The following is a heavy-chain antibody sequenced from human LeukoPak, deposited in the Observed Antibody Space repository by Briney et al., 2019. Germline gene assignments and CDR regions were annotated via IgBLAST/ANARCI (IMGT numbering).Heavy chain of an antibody. CDR3: ARDSNYYFVY. J-gene: IGHJ4*02. CDR2: IYYSGST. D-gene: IGHD1-7*01. V-gene: IGHV4-59*01. CDR1: GGSISSYY. Sequence: KPSETLSLTCTVSGGSISSYYWSWIRQPPGKGLEWIGYIYYSGSTNYNPSLKSRVTISVDTSKNQFSLKLSSVTAADTAVYYCARDSNYYFVYWGQGTLVTVSS.